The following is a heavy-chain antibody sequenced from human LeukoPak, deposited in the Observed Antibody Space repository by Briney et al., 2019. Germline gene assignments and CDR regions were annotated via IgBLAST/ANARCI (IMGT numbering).Heavy chain of an antibody. J-gene: IGHJ4*02. D-gene: IGHD6-13*01. CDR3: ARRSGSGYFDY. CDR1: GGSIDSYY. CDR2: VYYSGST. V-gene: IGHV4-59*08. Sequence: SETLSLTCTVSGGSIDSYYWNWIRQPPGKGREWLGYVYYSGSTNYSPSLRSRVTISVDTSKNQFSLWLSSVTAADTAIYYCARRSGSGYFDYWGQGTLATVSS.